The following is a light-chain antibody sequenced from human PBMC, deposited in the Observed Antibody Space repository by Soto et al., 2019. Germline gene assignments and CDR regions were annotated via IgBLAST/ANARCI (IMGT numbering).Light chain of an antibody. Sequence: DIQMTQSPSTLSASVGDRLSITCRASQSITNWLAWYQQKPGKAPKLLIYDASSLESGVPSRFSGSGSGTEFTLTSSSLQPDDFATYYCQQYNSYSRTFGQGTKVEIK. V-gene: IGKV1-5*01. J-gene: IGKJ1*01. CDR3: QQYNSYSRT. CDR1: QSITNW. CDR2: DAS.